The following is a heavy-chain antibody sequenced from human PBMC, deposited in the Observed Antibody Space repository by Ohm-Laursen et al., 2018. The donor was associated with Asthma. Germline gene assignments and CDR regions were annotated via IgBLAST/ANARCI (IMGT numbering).Heavy chain of an antibody. CDR3: AKDWGDGFSVAGYYHHYYGMDV. Sequence: SLRLSCAASGFTFSMSDMHWVRQAPGKGLHWVAVTSYDGSYKNYADSVKGRFTISRDNSKNTLYLQMDSLRAEDTAVYYCAKDWGDGFSVAGYYHHYYGMDVWGLGTTVTVSS. CDR1: GFTFSMSD. J-gene: IGHJ6*02. D-gene: IGHD6-19*01. CDR2: TSYDGSYK. V-gene: IGHV3-30*18.